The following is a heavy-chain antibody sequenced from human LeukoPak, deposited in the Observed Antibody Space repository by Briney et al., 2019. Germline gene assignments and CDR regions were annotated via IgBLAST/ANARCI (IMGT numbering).Heavy chain of an antibody. Sequence: SETLSLTCTVSGGPISSYYWSWIRQPAGKGMEGIGRIYTSGSTNYNPSLKRRVTMSVDTSKNQFSLKLSSVTAADTAVYYCARWNSSGWKTINNWFDHWGQGTMVTVSS. CDR3: ARWNSSGWKTINNWFDH. D-gene: IGHD6-19*01. CDR1: GGPISSYY. J-gene: IGHJ3*01. CDR2: IYTSGST. V-gene: IGHV4-4*07.